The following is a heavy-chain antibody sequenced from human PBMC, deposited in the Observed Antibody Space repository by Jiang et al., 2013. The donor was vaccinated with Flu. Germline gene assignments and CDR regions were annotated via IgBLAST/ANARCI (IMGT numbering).Heavy chain of an antibody. CDR3: ARDPCTNGVCYLSGMDV. V-gene: IGHV1-69*06. Sequence: QLVESGAEVKKPGSSVKVFCEASGGTFSSNAFSWVRQAPGQGLDWMGGIIPMFGTPDYAQKFQGRVMITADKSTSTVYLELSSLKSEDTAVYYCARDPCTNGVCYLSGMDVWGQGTTVTVSS. J-gene: IGHJ6*02. CDR2: IIPMFGTP. D-gene: IGHD2-8*01. CDR1: GGTFSSNA.